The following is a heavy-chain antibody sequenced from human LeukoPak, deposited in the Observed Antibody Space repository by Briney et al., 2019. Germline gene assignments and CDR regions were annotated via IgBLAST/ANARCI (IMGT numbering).Heavy chain of an antibody. J-gene: IGHJ4*02. Sequence: ASVKVSCKASGYTFTSYAMHWVRQAPGQRLEWMGWINAGNSNTKYSQKFQGRVTITRDTSASTAYMELSSLRSEDTAVYYCARTGRDGYNFNYWGQGTLVTVSS. D-gene: IGHD5-24*01. V-gene: IGHV1-3*01. CDR1: GYTFTSYA. CDR2: INAGNSNT. CDR3: ARTGRDGYNFNY.